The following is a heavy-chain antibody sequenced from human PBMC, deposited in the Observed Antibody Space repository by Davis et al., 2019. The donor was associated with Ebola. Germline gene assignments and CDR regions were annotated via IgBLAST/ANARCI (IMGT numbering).Heavy chain of an antibody. Sequence: PGGSLRLSCSASWFTVSSNYMSWVRQAPGKGLEWVSVIYSGGSTYYADSVKGRFTISRDNSKNTLYLQMNSLRAEDTAVYYCARPGEWGYYFDYWGQGTLVTVSS. D-gene: IGHD3-10*01. CDR2: IYSGGST. CDR3: ARPGEWGYYFDY. J-gene: IGHJ4*02. CDR1: WFTVSSNY. V-gene: IGHV3-53*01.